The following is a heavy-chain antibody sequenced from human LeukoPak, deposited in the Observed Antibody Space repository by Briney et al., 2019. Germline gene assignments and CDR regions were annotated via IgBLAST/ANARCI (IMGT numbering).Heavy chain of an antibody. CDR2: INPNSGGA. CDR1: GYTFTGYY. D-gene: IGHD4-11*01. V-gene: IGHV1-2*02. Sequence: ASLKVSCKASGYTFTGYYMHWVRQAPGQGLEWMGWINPNSGGANYAQKSQGRVTMTRDTSISTGYMELSSLRSDDTAVYYCARSADYSNQHNDYWGQGTLVTVSS. CDR3: ARSADYSNQHNDY. J-gene: IGHJ4*02.